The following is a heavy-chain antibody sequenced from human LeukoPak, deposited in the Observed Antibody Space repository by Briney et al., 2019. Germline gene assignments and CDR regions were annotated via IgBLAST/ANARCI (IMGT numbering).Heavy chain of an antibody. Sequence: SETLSLTCAVSGGSISSSNWWSWVRQPPGKGLEWIGEIYHSGSTNYNPSLKSRVTISVDKSKNQFSLKLSSVTAADTAVYYCARGRYYGSGSYYRGAWFDPWAQGTLVTVSS. CDR2: IYHSGST. J-gene: IGHJ5*02. CDR1: GGSISSSNW. V-gene: IGHV4-4*02. CDR3: ARGRYYGSGSYYRGAWFDP. D-gene: IGHD3-10*01.